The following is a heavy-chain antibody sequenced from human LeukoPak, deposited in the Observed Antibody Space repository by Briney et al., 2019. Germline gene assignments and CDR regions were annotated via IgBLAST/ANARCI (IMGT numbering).Heavy chain of an antibody. Sequence: SETLSLTCAVYGGSFSGYYWSWIRQPPGKGLEWIGEINHSGSTNYNPSLKSRVTISVDTSKNQFSLKLSSVTAADTAVYYCARVQWLPYIDYWGQGTLVTVSS. CDR1: GGSFSGYY. V-gene: IGHV4-34*01. D-gene: IGHD5-12*01. CDR3: ARVQWLPYIDY. J-gene: IGHJ4*02. CDR2: INHSGST.